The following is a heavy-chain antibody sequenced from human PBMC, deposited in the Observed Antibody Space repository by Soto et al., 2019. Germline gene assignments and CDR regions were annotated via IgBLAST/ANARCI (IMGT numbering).Heavy chain of an antibody. V-gene: IGHV4-34*01. J-gene: IGHJ4*02. Sequence: TSETLSLTCAVYGGSFSGYYWSWIRQPPGKGLEWIGEINHSGSTNYNPSLKSRVTISVDTSKNQFSLKLSSVTAADTAVYYCARPRDDRSSGPFDYWGQGTLVTVSS. CDR3: ARPRDDRSSGPFDY. CDR1: GGSFSGYY. CDR2: INHSGST. D-gene: IGHD6-19*01.